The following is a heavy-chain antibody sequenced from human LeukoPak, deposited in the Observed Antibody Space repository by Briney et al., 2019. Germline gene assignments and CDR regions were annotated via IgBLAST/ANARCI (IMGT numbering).Heavy chain of an antibody. CDR2: IYPGDSDT. CDR1: GYSLTSHW. CDR3: ARHTSGSPWDAIDV. V-gene: IGHV5-51*01. Sequence: GESLKISCKGSGYSLTSHWIAWVRQMPGKGLEWMGIIYPGDSDTRYSPSFQGQVTTSADKSINTAYLQWSSLKTSDTAMYYCARHTSGSPWDAIDVWGQGTKVTVSS. D-gene: IGHD2-15*01. J-gene: IGHJ6*02.